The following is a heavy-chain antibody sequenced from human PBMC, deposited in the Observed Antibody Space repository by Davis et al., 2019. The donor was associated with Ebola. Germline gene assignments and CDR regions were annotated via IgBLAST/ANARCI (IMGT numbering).Heavy chain of an antibody. V-gene: IGHV3-30*04. CDR1: GFTFSSYA. Sequence: GESLKISCAASGFTFSSYAMHWVRQALGKGLDWVAVISDDGRNKYYADSVKGRFTISRDNSKNTLYLETNSLRAEDTAVYYCARRSDYDYIWGSYRLGWFDPWGQGTLVTVSS. J-gene: IGHJ5*02. CDR2: ISDDGRNK. CDR3: ARRSDYDYIWGSYRLGWFDP. D-gene: IGHD3-16*02.